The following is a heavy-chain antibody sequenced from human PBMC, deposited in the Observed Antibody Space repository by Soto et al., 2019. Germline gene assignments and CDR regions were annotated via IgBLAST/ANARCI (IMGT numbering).Heavy chain of an antibody. CDR2: IDYSGSS. Sequence: SETLSLTCTVSGGSVSSGSNYWSWIRQPPGKGLEWIGNIDYSGSSNYNPSLKSRVSISVATSKNQFSLKLSSVTAADTAVYYCARGGSYPIGAYDYWGQGPLVTVSS. V-gene: IGHV4-61*01. CDR1: GGSVSSGSNY. D-gene: IGHD1-26*01. CDR3: ARGGSYPIGAYDY. J-gene: IGHJ4*02.